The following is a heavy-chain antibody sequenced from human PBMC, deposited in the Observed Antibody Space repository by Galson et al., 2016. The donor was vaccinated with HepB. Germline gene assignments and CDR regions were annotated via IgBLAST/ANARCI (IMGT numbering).Heavy chain of an antibody. CDR3: TTRPYSNSGLIDY. V-gene: IGHV3-15*07. CDR2: IKSKVDGETI. D-gene: IGHD1-26*01. CDR1: GFIFSNAW. J-gene: IGHJ4*03. Sequence: SLRLSCAASGFIFSNAWMNWVRQSPGKGLEWVGRIKSKVDGETIDYAAPVKGRFTISRDDSKNMLFLQMNSLKTEDTALYYCTTRPYSNSGLIDYWGQGTVVTVSS.